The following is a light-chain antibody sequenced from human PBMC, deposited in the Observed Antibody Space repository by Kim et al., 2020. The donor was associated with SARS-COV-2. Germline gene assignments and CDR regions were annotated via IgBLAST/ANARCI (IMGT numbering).Light chain of an antibody. CDR2: EVD. CDR1: SSDIGTYNL. J-gene: IGLJ2*01. V-gene: IGLV2-23*02. CDR3: CSFALNPTLV. Sequence: QSALSQPASVSGSPGQSITISCTGTSSDIGTYNLVSWYQQHPGEAPQLIIYEVDRRPSGISNRFSGSKSGNTASLLISGLQAGDEAAYFCCSFALNPTLVFGGGTKVTVL.